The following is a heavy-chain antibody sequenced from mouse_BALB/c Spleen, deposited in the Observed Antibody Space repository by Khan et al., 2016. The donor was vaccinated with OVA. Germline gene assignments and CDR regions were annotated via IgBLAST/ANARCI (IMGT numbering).Heavy chain of an antibody. CDR3: AHYSYDPRYFEV. CDR1: GFNIKDSY. J-gene: IGHJ1*01. CDR2: IAPANGKT. D-gene: IGHD1-2*01. Sequence: VQLKQSGAELVKPGASVKLSCTASGFNIKDSYIHWVKQRPEQGLEWIGRIAPANGKTEYDPKFQGKATITADTSSNTSYLQLSSLTSEDSAVYYCAHYSYDPRYFEVWGAGTTVTVSS. V-gene: IGHV14-3*02.